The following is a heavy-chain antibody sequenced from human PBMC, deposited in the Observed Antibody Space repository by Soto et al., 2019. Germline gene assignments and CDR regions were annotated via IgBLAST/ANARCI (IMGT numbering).Heavy chain of an antibody. CDR3: ARGGYYYGSGSSQYYYYGMDV. D-gene: IGHD3-10*01. J-gene: IGHJ6*02. CDR2: ISAYNGNT. V-gene: IGHV1-18*01. CDR1: GYTFTSYG. Sequence: ASVKVSCKASGYTFTSYGISWVRQAPGQGLEWMGWISAYNGNTNYAQKLQGGVTMTTDTSTSTAYMELRSLRSDDTAVYYCARGGYYYGSGSSQYYYYGMDVWGQGTTVTVSS.